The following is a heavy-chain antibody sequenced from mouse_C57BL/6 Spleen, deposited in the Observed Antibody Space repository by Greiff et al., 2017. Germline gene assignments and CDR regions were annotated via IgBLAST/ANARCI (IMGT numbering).Heavy chain of an antibody. V-gene: IGHV1-50*01. J-gene: IGHJ2*01. Sequence: QVQLQQPGAELVKPGASVKLSCKASGYTFTSYWMQWVKQRPGQGLEWIGEIDPSFSCTNYNQQFKGKATLTVDTSTSKDYRQRSSMTSEDSAVYYCARERGSRRGEYFDYWGQGTTLTVSS. CDR1: GYTFTSYW. CDR2: IDPSFSCT. CDR3: ARERGSRRGEYFDY.